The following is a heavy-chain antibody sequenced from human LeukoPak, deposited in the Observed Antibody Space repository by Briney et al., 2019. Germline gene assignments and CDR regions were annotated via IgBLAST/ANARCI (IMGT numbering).Heavy chain of an antibody. CDR1: GASVGSSSYY. V-gene: IGHV4-39*02. CDR2: MYYNGAI. CDR3: ASHYIWGSYRYIDN. Sequence: PSETLSLTCTVSGASVGSSSYYWGWIHQTPERGLEWIVSMYYNGAIYHNPSLKSRVSISTDKAKNLFSLKLSSVTAADTAVYYCASHYIWGSYRYIDNWGEGTLVTVSS. J-gene: IGHJ4*02. D-gene: IGHD3-16*02.